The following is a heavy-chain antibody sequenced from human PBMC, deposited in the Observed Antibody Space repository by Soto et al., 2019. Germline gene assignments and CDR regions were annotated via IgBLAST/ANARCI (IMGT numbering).Heavy chain of an antibody. CDR2: ISAYNGNT. D-gene: IGHD2-2*01. V-gene: IGHV1-18*01. CDR1: GYTFTSYG. CDR3: ARGGLGYCSSTSCYLDYYYGMDV. Sequence: ASVKVSCKASGYTFTSYGISWVRQAPGQVLEWMGWISAYNGNTIYAQKLQGRVTMTTDTSTSTAYMELRSLRSDDTAVYYCARGGLGYCSSTSCYLDYYYGMDVWGQGTTVTVSS. J-gene: IGHJ6*02.